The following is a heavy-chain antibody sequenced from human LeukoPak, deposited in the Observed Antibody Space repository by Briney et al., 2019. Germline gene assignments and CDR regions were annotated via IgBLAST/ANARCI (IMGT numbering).Heavy chain of an antibody. CDR2: ISDSGDTT. CDR3: AKDGDLSMPG. Sequence: GGSLRLSCAASGFTFSGYSMNWVRQAPGRGLEWVSSISDSGDTTYYADSVKGRFTISRDNSKNTLSLQMNSLRAEDTAVYYCAKDGDLSMPGWGQGTLVTVSS. J-gene: IGHJ4*02. D-gene: IGHD2/OR15-2a*01. V-gene: IGHV3-23*01. CDR1: GFTFSGYS.